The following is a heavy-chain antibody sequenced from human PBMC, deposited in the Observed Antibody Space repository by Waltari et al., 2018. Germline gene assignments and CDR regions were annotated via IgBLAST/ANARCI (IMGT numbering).Heavy chain of an antibody. Sequence: QVQLQESGPGLVKPSETLSLTCTVSGGSISSHYWSWIRQPPGKGLEWIGYIYYSGSTNYNPSLKSRVTISVDTSENQFSLKLSSVTAADTAVYYCARLRDERYFDLWGRGTLVTVSS. J-gene: IGHJ2*01. V-gene: IGHV4-59*08. CDR3: ARLRDERYFDL. CDR2: IYYSGST. D-gene: IGHD3-10*01. CDR1: GGSISSHY.